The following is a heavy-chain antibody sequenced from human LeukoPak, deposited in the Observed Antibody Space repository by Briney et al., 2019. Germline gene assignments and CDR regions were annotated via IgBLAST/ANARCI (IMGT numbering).Heavy chain of an antibody. CDR1: GYTFTSYD. V-gene: IGHV1-8*01. J-gene: IGHJ4*02. D-gene: IGHD3-22*01. CDR3: ARGVYYYDSSGEKSGLDY. Sequence: GASVKVSCKASGYTFTSYDTNWVRQATGQGLEWMGWMNPNSGNTGYAQKFQGRVTMTRNTSISTAYMELSSLRSEDTAVYYCARGVYYYDSSGEKSGLDYWGQGTLVTVSS. CDR2: MNPNSGNT.